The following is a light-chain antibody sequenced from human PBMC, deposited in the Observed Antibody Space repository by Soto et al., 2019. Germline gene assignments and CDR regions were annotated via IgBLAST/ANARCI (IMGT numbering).Light chain of an antibody. J-gene: IGKJ1*01. V-gene: IGKV1-39*01. CDR2: AAS. Sequence: DIQMTQSPSSLSASVGDRVTITCRAGQTISNYLNWYQQKPGQAPKLLIYAASSLQSGVPSRFSGSGSGTDFTLTISSLQPEDFATYYCQQSYSTFGQGTKVDI. CDR1: QTISNY. CDR3: QQSYST.